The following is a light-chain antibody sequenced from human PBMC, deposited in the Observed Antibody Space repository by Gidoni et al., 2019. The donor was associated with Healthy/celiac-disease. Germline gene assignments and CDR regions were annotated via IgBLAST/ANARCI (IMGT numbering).Light chain of an antibody. CDR2: GAS. V-gene: IGKV3D-15*01. CDR3: QQYNNWPPLT. CDR1: QSVSSN. Sequence: EIVMTQSPATLSVSPGERATLSCRASQSVSSNLAWYQQKPGQAPRLLIYGASTRATGIPARFSGSGPGTEFTLTISSLQSEDFAVYYCQQYNNWPPLTFGGGTKVEFK. J-gene: IGKJ4*01.